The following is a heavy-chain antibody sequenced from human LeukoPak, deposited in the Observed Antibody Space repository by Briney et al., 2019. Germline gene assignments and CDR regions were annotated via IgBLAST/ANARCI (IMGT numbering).Heavy chain of an antibody. J-gene: IGHJ4*02. CDR1: GFTFTGYY. V-gene: IGHV1-2*02. Sequence: ASVKVSCKASGFTFTGYYMHWVRQAPGQRLEWMGWINPNSGDTNYAQKFQGRVTMTRDASISTAYMELSRLRSDDTAVYYCARVHSSGPTIHFDYWGQGTLVTVSS. D-gene: IGHD6-19*01. CDR2: INPNSGDT. CDR3: ARVHSSGPTIHFDY.